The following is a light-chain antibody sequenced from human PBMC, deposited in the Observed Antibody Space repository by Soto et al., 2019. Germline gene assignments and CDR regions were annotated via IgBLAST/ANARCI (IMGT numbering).Light chain of an antibody. V-gene: IGKV1-12*01. J-gene: IGKJ4*01. CDR2: GAS. CDR1: QDITIG. CDR3: QHYNNWPPLT. Sequence: DIPMTQSPSSVSASVGDRVTITCRSSQDITIGLACYQQRPGRAPKLLIYGASSLQNGVPSRFSGSGSGTEFTLTISSLQSADFAVYYCQHYNNWPPLTCGGGTKG.